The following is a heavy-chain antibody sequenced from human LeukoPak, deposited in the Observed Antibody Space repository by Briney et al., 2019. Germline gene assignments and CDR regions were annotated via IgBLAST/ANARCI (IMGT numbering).Heavy chain of an antibody. J-gene: IGHJ4*02. Sequence: ASVTVSCKASGYTFTGYYMHWVRQAPGQGLEWMGWINPNSGGTNYAQKFQGRVTMTRDTSISTAYMELSRLRSDDTAVYYCARDALYYYDSSGYYYSNWGQGTLVTVSS. CDR1: GYTFTGYY. CDR2: INPNSGGT. D-gene: IGHD3-22*01. V-gene: IGHV1-2*02. CDR3: ARDALYYYDSSGYYYSN.